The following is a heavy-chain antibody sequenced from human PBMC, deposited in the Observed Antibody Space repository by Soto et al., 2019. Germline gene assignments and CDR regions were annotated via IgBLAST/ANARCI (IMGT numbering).Heavy chain of an antibody. CDR1: GGSISSYY. J-gene: IGHJ3*02. CDR3: ARQQWLVLNAFDI. Sequence: SETLSLTCTVSGGSISSYYWSWIRQPPGKGLEWIGYIYYSGSTNYNPSLKSRVTISVDTSKNQFSLKLSPVTAADTAVYYCARQQWLVLNAFDIWGQGTMVTVS. D-gene: IGHD6-19*01. CDR2: IYYSGST. V-gene: IGHV4-59*01.